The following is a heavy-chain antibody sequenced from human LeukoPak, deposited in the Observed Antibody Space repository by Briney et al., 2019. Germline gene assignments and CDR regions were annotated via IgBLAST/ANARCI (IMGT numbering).Heavy chain of an antibody. V-gene: IGHV3-21*01. CDR3: ARVQYSSSWLSDYYYYGMDV. CDR1: GFTFSSYS. J-gene: IGHJ6*02. D-gene: IGHD6-13*01. Sequence: GGSLRLSCAASGFTFSSYSMNWVRQAPGKGLEWVSSISSSSSYIYYAESVKGRFTISRDNAKNSLYLQMNSVRAEDTAVYYCARVQYSSSWLSDYYYYGMDVWGQGTTVTVSS. CDR2: ISSSSSYI.